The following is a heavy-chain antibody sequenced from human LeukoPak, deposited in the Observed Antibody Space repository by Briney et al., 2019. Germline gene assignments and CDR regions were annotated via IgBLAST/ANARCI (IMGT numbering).Heavy chain of an antibody. D-gene: IGHD6-13*01. V-gene: IGHV4-59*01. CDR1: GGSISSYY. Sequence: SETLSLTCTVSGGSISSYYWSWIRQPSGKGLEWIGYIYYSGSTNYNPSLKSRVTISVDTSKNQFSLKLSSVTAADTAVYYCARWYSSSWTDNWFDPWGQGTLVTVSS. J-gene: IGHJ5*02. CDR2: IYYSGST. CDR3: ARWYSSSWTDNWFDP.